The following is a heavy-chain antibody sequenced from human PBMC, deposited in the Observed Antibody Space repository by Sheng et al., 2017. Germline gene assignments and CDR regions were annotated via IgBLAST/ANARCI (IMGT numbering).Heavy chain of an antibody. CDR2: ISGSGGST. Sequence: EVQLVESGGGLVQPGGSLRLSCAASGFTFSSYAMSWVRQAPGKGLEWVSAISGSGGSTYYADSVKGRFTISRDNSKNTLYLQMNSLRAEDTAVYYCAKGRDILLWFGELLPSDYWGQGTLVTVSS. CDR1: GFTFSSYA. J-gene: IGHJ4*02. D-gene: IGHD3-10*01. V-gene: IGHV3-23*04. CDR3: AKGRDILLWFGELLPSDY.